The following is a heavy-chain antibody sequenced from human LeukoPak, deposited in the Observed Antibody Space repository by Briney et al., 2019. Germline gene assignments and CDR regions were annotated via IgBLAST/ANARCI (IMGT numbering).Heavy chain of an antibody. CDR1: GFTFSSYG. J-gene: IGHJ4*02. Sequence: GGSLRLSCAASGFTFSSYGMHWVRQAPGKGLEWVAVISYDGSNKYYADSVKGRFTISRDNPKNTLYLQMNSLRAEDTAVYYCAKDGIGAPDYWGQGTLVTVSS. CDR3: AKDGIGAPDY. D-gene: IGHD3-10*01. V-gene: IGHV3-30*18. CDR2: ISYDGSNK.